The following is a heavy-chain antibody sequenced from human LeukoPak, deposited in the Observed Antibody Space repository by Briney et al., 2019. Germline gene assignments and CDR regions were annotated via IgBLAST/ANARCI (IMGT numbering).Heavy chain of an antibody. V-gene: IGHV1-18*01. D-gene: IGHD6-19*01. J-gene: IGHJ4*02. CDR2: ISAYNGDT. CDR3: ARVGYSSGWYRD. Sequence: ASVKVSCKASGYTFTNYGISWVRQAPGQGLEWMGWISAYNGDTKYAQNFQDRVTMTTATSTSTAYMELRSLTSDDTAVYYCARVGYSSGWYRDWGQGTLVTVSS. CDR1: GYTFTNYG.